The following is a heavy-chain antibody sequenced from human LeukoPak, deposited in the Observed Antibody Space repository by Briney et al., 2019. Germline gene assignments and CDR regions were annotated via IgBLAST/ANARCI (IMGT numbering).Heavy chain of an antibody. J-gene: IGHJ4*02. Sequence: GGSLRPSCAASGFTFSSYAMSWVRQAPGKGLEWVSAISGSGGSTYYADSVKGRFTISRDNSKNTLYLQMNSLRAEDTAVYYCARGPTSRGVAFDYWGQGTLVTVSS. V-gene: IGHV3-23*01. CDR2: ISGSGGST. CDR1: GFTFSSYA. CDR3: ARGPTSRGVAFDY. D-gene: IGHD2-15*01.